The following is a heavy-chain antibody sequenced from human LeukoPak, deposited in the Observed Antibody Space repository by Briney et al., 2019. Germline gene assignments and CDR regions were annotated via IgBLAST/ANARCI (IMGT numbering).Heavy chain of an antibody. V-gene: IGHV4-31*03. D-gene: IGHD3-10*01. CDR2: IYYSGSA. J-gene: IGHJ4*02. CDR3: ARVNYGSATKEDY. Sequence: KASETLSLTCTVSGGSISSGGYYWSWIRQHPGKGLAWIGYIYYSGSAYYNPSLKSRVTISVDTSENQFSLKLSSVTAADTAVYYCARVNYGSATKEDYWGQGTLVTVSS. CDR1: GGSISSGGYY.